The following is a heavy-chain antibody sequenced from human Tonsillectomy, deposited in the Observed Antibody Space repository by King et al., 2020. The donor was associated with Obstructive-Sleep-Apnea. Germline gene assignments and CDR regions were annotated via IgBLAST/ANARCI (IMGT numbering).Heavy chain of an antibody. CDR3: ARGVQDTSDYFDF. V-gene: IGHV3-74*01. J-gene: IGHJ4*02. CDR2: VNGDGGSA. Sequence: VQLVESGGGLVRPGESLRLSCVFSGFNFRNHWMHGGRQAPGTGLVWVSRVNGDGGSATYADAVRGRFTISRDNAKNTFYLQLDSLGAADTAVYYCARGVQDTSDYFDFWGRGALVTVSP. CDR1: GFNFRNHW. D-gene: IGHD6-19*01.